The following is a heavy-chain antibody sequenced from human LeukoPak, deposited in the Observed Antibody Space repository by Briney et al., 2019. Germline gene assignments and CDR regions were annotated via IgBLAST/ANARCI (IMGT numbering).Heavy chain of an antibody. V-gene: IGHV3-33*01. Sequence: GGSLRLSCAASGFTFSSYGMHWVRQAPGKGLEWVAVIWYDGSNTYYADSVKGRFTISRDNSKDTLYLQMNSLRAEDTAIYYCARDIELSTWGLGTMVTVSS. CDR2: IWYDGSNT. CDR1: GFTFSSYG. CDR3: ARDIELST. D-gene: IGHD3-16*02. J-gene: IGHJ3*01.